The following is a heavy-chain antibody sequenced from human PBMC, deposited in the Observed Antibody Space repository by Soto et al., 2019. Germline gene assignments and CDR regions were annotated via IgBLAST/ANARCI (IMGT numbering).Heavy chain of an antibody. CDR3: ARDLTSYDFWSGYYKSYYYYGMDV. CDR2: ISAYNGNT. D-gene: IGHD3-3*01. V-gene: IGHV1-18*01. Sequence: ASVKVSCKASGYTFTSYGISWVRQAPGQGLEWMGWISAYNGNTNYAQKLQGRVTMTTDTSTRTAYMELRSLRSDDTAVYYCARDLTSYDFWSGYYKSYYYYGMDVWGQGTTVTVSS. J-gene: IGHJ6*02. CDR1: GYTFTSYG.